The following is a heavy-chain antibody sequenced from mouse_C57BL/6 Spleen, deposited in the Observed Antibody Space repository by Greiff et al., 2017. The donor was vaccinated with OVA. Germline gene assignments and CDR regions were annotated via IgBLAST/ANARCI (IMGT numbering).Heavy chain of an antibody. CDR1: GYTFTDYE. Sequence: SGAELVRPGASVTLSCKASGYTFTDYEMHWVKQTPVHGLEWIGAIDPETGGTAYNQKFKGKAILTADKSSSTAYMELRSLTSEDSAVYYCTRKEGAMDYWGQGTSVTVSS. CDR2: IDPETGGT. J-gene: IGHJ4*01. V-gene: IGHV1-15*01. CDR3: TRKEGAMDY.